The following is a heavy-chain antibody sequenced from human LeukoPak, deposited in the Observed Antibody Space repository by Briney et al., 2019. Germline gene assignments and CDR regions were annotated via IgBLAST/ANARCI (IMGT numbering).Heavy chain of an antibody. D-gene: IGHD3-9*01. J-gene: IGHJ4*02. CDR3: ARHKTYYDILTGYYTLYYFDY. CDR2: IYYSGST. CDR1: GGSISSYY. Sequence: SETLSLTCTVSGGSISSYYWSWIRQPPGKGLEWIGYIYYSGSTNYNPSLKSRVTISVDTSKNQFSLKLSSVTAADTAVYYCARHKTYYDILTGYYTLYYFDYWSQGTLVTVSS. V-gene: IGHV4-59*08.